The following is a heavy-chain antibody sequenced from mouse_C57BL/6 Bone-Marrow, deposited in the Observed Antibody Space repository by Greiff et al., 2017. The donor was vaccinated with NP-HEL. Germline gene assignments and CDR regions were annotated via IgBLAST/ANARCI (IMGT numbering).Heavy chain of an antibody. CDR1: GYTFTSYW. V-gene: IGHV1-61*01. CDR2: IYPSDSET. J-gene: IGHJ2*01. D-gene: IGHD1-1*01. Sequence: QVQLQQPGAELVRPGSSVKLSCKASGYTFTSYWMDWVKQRPGQGLEWIGNIYPSDSETHYNQKFKDKATLTVDKSSSTAYMQLSSLTSEDSAVYYCARDITTVVARGYWGQGTTLTVSS. CDR3: ARDITTVVARGY.